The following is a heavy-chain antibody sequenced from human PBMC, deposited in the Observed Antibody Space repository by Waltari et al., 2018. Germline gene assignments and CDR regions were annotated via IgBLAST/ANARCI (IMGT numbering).Heavy chain of an antibody. CDR2: IYYSGST. D-gene: IGHD3-3*01. Sequence: QVQLQQSGPGLVKPSQTLSLTCAISGDSVSSNSADWNWLGQSPGKGLEWIGYIYYSGSTNYNPSLKSRVTISVDTSKNQFSLKLSSVTAADTAVYYCARGDDFWSGADGMDVWGQGTTVTVSS. CDR3: ARGDDFWSGADGMDV. CDR1: GDSVSSNSAD. J-gene: IGHJ6*02. V-gene: IGHV4-61*01.